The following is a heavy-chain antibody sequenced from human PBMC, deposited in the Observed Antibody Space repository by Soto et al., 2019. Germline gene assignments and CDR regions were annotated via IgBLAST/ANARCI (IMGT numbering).Heavy chain of an antibody. J-gene: IGHJ6*02. V-gene: IGHV1-46*01. D-gene: IGHD2-8*01. CDR3: ARQARYCTNGVCSAYGMDV. CDR2: INTSGGST. Sequence: QVQLVQSGAEVKKPGASVKVSCKASGYTFTSYYMHWVRQAPGQGLEGMGRINTSGGSTSYAQKLQGRVTMPRDTSTSTVYMELSSLRSEDTALYYCARQARYCTNGVCSAYGMDVWGQGTTVTGSS. CDR1: GYTFTSYY.